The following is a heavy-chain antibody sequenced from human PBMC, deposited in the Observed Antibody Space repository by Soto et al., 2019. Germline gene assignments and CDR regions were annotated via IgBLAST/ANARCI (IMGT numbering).Heavy chain of an antibody. Sequence: GTLRLSCAASVFTFSSYWMHWVRQAPGKGLVWVSRINSDGSSTSYADSVKGRFTISRDNAKNTLYLQMNSLRAEDTVVYYCARLSYDFWSGYYPDYWGQGTLVTVSS. CDR1: VFTFSSYW. CDR2: INSDGSST. J-gene: IGHJ4*02. CDR3: ARLSYDFWSGYYPDY. V-gene: IGHV3-74*01. D-gene: IGHD3-3*01.